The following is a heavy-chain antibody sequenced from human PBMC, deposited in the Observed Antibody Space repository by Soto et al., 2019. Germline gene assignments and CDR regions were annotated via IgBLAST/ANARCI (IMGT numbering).Heavy chain of an antibody. D-gene: IGHD2-2*01. J-gene: IGHJ5*02. CDR2: IYYSGST. CDR3: ARRGENVVVPAAIFGSWFDP. Sequence: SETLSLTCTVSGGSISSSSYYWGWIRQPPGKGLEWIGSIYYSGSTYYNPSLKSRVTISVDTSKNQFSLKLSSVTAADTAVYYCARRGENVVVPAAIFGSWFDPWGQGTLVTVSS. V-gene: IGHV4-39*01. CDR1: GGSISSSSYY.